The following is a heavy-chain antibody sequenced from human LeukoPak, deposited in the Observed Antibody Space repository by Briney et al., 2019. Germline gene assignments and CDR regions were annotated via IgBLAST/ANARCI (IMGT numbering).Heavy chain of an antibody. CDR2: IYYTGST. Sequence: PSETLSLTCIVSGDSISSGGFYWGWIRQHPGKGLEWIGHIYYTGSTYYNPSLESRLTMSVATSKNQFSLRLRSVTAADTAVYYCARGSSSYYNWFDPWGQGTLVAVSS. D-gene: IGHD6-13*01. CDR1: GDSISSGGFY. V-gene: IGHV4-31*03. J-gene: IGHJ5*02. CDR3: ARGSSSYYNWFDP.